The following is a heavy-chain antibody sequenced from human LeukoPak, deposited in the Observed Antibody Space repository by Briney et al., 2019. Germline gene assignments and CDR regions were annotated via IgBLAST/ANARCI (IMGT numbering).Heavy chain of an antibody. CDR3: ARDRLERAIAVAGIKGFDP. V-gene: IGHV1-18*01. D-gene: IGHD6-19*01. CDR2: ISAYNGNT. J-gene: IGHJ5*02. CDR1: GYTFTSYG. Sequence: ASVKVSCKASGYTFTSYGISWVRQAPGQGLEWMGWISAYNGNTNYAQKLQGRVTMTTDTSTSTAYMELRSLRSDDTAVYYCARDRLERAIAVAGIKGFDPWGQGTLVTVSS.